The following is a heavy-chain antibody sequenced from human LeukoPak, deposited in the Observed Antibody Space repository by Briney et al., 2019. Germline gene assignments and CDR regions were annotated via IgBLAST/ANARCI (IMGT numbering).Heavy chain of an antibody. D-gene: IGHD4-17*01. CDR1: GYTFTSYG. CDR3: ARDPTVTTVLDY. Sequence: ASVKVSCKASGYTFTSYGISWVRQAPGQGLEWMGWISAYNGNTNYAQKLQGRVTMTRDTSTSTVYMELSSLRSEDTAVYYCARDPTVTTVLDYWGQGTLVTVSS. V-gene: IGHV1-18*01. J-gene: IGHJ4*02. CDR2: ISAYNGNT.